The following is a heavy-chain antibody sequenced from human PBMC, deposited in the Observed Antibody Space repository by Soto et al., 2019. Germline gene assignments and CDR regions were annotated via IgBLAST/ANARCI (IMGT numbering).Heavy chain of an antibody. CDR1: GGSFSGYY. J-gene: IGHJ5*01. CDR2: INHSGRT. V-gene: IGHV4-34*01. Sequence: QVQLQQWGAGLLKPSETLSLTCAVYGGSFSGYYCSWIRQPPGKGREWIGEINHSGRTNYNPSLKRRVTISVDTSKNQFYLKLSSGVVVDTAVYYCVEGFRFDPWGQGTLGNVSS. D-gene: IGHD3-10*01. CDR3: VEGFRFDP.